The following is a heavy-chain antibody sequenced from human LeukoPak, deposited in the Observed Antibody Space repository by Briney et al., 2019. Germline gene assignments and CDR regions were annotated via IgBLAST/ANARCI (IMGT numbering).Heavy chain of an antibody. Sequence: ASVKVSCKASGYTFTSYDINWVRQATGQGLEWMGRMNPNSGNTDFAQNFQGRVTMTRDTSISTAYMVLSSLRSEDTAVYYCARVPGDDFWSGFRSDGFDIWGQGTMVTVSS. J-gene: IGHJ3*02. V-gene: IGHV1-8*01. D-gene: IGHD3-3*01. CDR1: GYTFTSYD. CDR3: ARVPGDDFWSGFRSDGFDI. CDR2: MNPNSGNT.